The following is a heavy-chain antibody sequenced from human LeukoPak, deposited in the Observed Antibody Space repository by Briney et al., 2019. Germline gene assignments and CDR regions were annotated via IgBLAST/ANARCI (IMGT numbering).Heavy chain of an antibody. J-gene: IGHJ1*01. Sequence: GGSLSLSCAASGFTFSSYGMSWVRQDPGKGLEWVSAISGSGDSTYYADSVKGRFTISRDNSKSTLYLQMNSLRAEDTAVYYCAKERYCTASSCYPAEYSQHWGQGTLVTVSS. D-gene: IGHD2-15*01. V-gene: IGHV3-23*01. CDR3: AKERYCTASSCYPAEYSQH. CDR2: ISGSGDST. CDR1: GFTFSSYG.